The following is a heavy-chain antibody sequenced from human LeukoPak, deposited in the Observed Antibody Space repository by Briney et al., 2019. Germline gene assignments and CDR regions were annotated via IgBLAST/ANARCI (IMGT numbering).Heavy chain of an antibody. D-gene: IGHD4-23*01. CDR3: ARVFSGNSDDYYYGMDV. J-gene: IGHJ6*02. Sequence: ASVKVSCKASGYTFTSYYMHWVRQAPGQGLEWMGIISPSGGSTSYAQKFQGRATMTRDTSTSTVYMELSSLRSEDTAVYYCARVFSGNSDDYYYGMDVWGQGTTVTVSS. CDR1: GYTFTSYY. CDR2: ISPSGGST. V-gene: IGHV1-46*01.